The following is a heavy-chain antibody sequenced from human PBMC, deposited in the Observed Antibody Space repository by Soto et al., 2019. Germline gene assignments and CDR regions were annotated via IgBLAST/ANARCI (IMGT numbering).Heavy chain of an antibody. Sequence: QVQLVQSGAEVKKPGSSVKVSCKASGGTFSTYSISWVRQAPGQGPEWMGRIIPILGVSIYAQKFQGRVTISVDKSTNTGYRELNSLSSDDTAVYYCAGEGHGTGWSFDYWGQGTLVTVSS. CDR2: IIPILGVS. V-gene: IGHV1-69*08. J-gene: IGHJ4*02. D-gene: IGHD6-19*01. CDR1: GGTFSTYS. CDR3: AGEGHGTGWSFDY.